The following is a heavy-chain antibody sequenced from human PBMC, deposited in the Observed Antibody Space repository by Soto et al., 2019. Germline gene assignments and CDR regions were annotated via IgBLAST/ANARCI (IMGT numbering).Heavy chain of an antibody. V-gene: IGHV1-58*01. CDR1: GFTFTSSA. CDR3: AADYVDTAMVVDY. D-gene: IGHD5-18*01. CDR2: IVVGSGNT. J-gene: IGHJ4*02. Sequence: SVKVSCKASGFTFTSSAVQWVRQARGQRLEWIGWIVVGSGNTNYAQKFQERVTITRGMSTSTAYMELSSLRSEDTAVCYCAADYVDTAMVVDYWGQGTLVTVS.